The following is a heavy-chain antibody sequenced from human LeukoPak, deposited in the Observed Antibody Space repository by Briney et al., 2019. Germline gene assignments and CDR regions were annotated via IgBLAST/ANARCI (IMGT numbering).Heavy chain of an antibody. J-gene: IGHJ4*02. CDR3: AKDFPPLVVALYFDY. CDR1: GFTFSNAW. CDR2: IKSKTDGGTT. D-gene: IGHD3-22*01. V-gene: IGHV3-15*01. Sequence: PGGSLRLSCAASGFTFSNAWMSWVRQAPGKGLEWVGRIKSKTDGGTTDYAAPVKGRFTISRDDSKNTLYLQMNSLRAEDTAVYYCAKDFPPLVVALYFDYWGQGSLVTVSS.